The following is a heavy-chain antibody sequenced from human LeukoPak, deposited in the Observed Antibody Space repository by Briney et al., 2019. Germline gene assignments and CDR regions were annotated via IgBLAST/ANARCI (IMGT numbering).Heavy chain of an antibody. Sequence: LRLSCAASGFPFSRYAMHWVRQAPGKGLEWIGEINHSGSTNYNPSLKSRVTISVDTSKNQFSLKLSSVTAADTAVYYCARGRVSGRGYYDSSGYRYPYYYYGMDVWGQGTTVTVSS. V-gene: IGHV4-34*01. CDR1: GFPFSRYA. CDR3: ARGRVSGRGYYDSSGYRYPYYYYGMDV. J-gene: IGHJ6*02. D-gene: IGHD3-22*01. CDR2: INHSGST.